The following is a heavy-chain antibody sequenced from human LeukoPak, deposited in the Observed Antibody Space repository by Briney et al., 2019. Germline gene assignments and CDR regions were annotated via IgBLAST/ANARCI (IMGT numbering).Heavy chain of an antibody. J-gene: IGHJ6*04. V-gene: IGHV1-18*04. Sequence: ASVKVSCKASGYTFTSYGISWVRQAPGQGLEWMGWISAYNGKTNYAQKLQGRVTMTTDTSTSTAYMELRSLRSDDTAVYYCARYDRGLGYCSSTSCPTDLDYYGMDVWGKGTTVSVSS. CDR2: ISAYNGKT. CDR1: GYTFTSYG. D-gene: IGHD2-2*01. CDR3: ARYDRGLGYCSSTSCPTDLDYYGMDV.